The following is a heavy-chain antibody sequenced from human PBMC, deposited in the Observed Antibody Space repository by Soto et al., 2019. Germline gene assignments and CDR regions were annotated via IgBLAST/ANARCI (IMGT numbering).Heavy chain of an antibody. CDR3: ARDYHGSGNP. CDR2: IKGDGSDT. V-gene: IGHV3-74*01. D-gene: IGHD3-10*01. Sequence: EVQLVESGGGLVQPGGSLRLSCEASGFTLSYFWMHWVRQAPGKGLVWLSRIKGDGSDTDYADSVKGRFTISRDNAKNTLYLQMNNLRVDDTVVYYCARDYHGSGNPWGQGTLGSVSS. J-gene: IGHJ5*02. CDR1: GFTLSYFW.